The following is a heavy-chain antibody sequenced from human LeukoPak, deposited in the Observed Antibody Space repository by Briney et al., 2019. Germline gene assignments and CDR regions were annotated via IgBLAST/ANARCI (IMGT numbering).Heavy chain of an antibody. CDR2: ISNDGGTT. CDR3: VTTGPGSTYSSGDFHY. V-gene: IGHV3-64D*06. J-gene: IGHJ4*02. CDR1: GFTFSGLP. D-gene: IGHD3-22*01. Sequence: PGGSLRLSCSASGFTFSGLPMHWVRQAPEKGLQHVSAISNDGGTTYYADSVKGRFTISRDNSKNTLYLQMSSLRPEDTAVYYCVTTGPGSTYSSGDFHYWGQGTLVTVSS.